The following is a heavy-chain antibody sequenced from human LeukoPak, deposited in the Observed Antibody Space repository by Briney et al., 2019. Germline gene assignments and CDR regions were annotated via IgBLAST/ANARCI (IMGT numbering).Heavy chain of an antibody. J-gene: IGHJ4*02. D-gene: IGHD5-12*01. CDR3: ARAGEDSGYDWYQAKFDY. CDR1: GGSISSSNW. V-gene: IGHV4-4*02. Sequence: PSETLSLTCAVSGGSISSSNWWSWVRQPPGKGLEWIGEIYHSGSTNYNPSLKSRVTISVDTSKNQFSLKLSSVTAADTAVYYCARAGEDSGYDWYQAKFDYWGQGTLVTVSS. CDR2: IYHSGST.